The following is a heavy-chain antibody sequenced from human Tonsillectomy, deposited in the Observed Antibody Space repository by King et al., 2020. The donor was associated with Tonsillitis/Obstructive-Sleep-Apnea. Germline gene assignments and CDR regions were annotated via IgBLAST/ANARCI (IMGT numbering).Heavy chain of an antibody. V-gene: IGHV3-21*01. J-gene: IGHJ4*02. CDR3: AGDPTTEGSGSPFFDY. CDR2: ISSSSYI. D-gene: IGHD3-10*01. Sequence: VQLVESGGGLVKPGGSLRLSCAASGFTFSSYSMNWVRQAPGKGLEWVSSISSSSYIYYADSVKGRFTISRDNAKNSLYRQMNSLRAEDSAVSYCAGDPTTEGSGSPFFDYWGQGTLVTVSS. CDR1: GFTFSSYS.